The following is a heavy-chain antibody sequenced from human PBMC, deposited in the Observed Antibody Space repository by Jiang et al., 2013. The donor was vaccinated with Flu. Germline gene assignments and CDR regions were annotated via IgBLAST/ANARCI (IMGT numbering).Heavy chain of an antibody. CDR1: GYTFTGYY. CDR3: ATLSSSWANDYYYGMDV. Sequence: CKASGYTFTGYYMHWVRQAPGQGLEWMGWINPNSGGTNYAQKFQGRVTMTRDTSISTAYMELSRLRSDDTAVYYCATLSSSWANDYYYGMDVWGQGTTVTVSS. V-gene: IGHV1-2*02. D-gene: IGHD6-13*01. CDR2: INPNSGGT. J-gene: IGHJ6*02.